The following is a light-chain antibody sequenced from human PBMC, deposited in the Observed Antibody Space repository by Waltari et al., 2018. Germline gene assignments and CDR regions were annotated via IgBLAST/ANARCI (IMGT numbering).Light chain of an antibody. Sequence: QAALTQPRSVSGSPGQSVPIACTGTSSDIGGYNYVSWYQQHPGTAPKLMIYEVSKRPSGVSDRFSGSKSGNTASLTISGLQAEDEADYYCCSYAGSYTFYIFGAGTRLTVL. CDR2: EVS. V-gene: IGLV2-11*01. J-gene: IGLJ1*01. CDR3: CSYAGSYTFYI. CDR1: SSDIGGYNY.